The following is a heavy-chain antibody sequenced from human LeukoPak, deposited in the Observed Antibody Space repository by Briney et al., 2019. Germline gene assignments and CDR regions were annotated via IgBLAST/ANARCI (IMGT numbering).Heavy chain of an antibody. Sequence: GGSLRLSCVASVFTFSSYNMNWVRQAPAQGLEWVSYISSSGSTIYYADSVKGRFTISRDNAKNSLYLQMNSLRAEDTAVYHCAELGITMIGGVWGKGTTVTISS. CDR2: ISSSGSTI. V-gene: IGHV3-48*03. D-gene: IGHD3-10*02. J-gene: IGHJ6*04. CDR1: VFTFSSYN. CDR3: AELGITMIGGV.